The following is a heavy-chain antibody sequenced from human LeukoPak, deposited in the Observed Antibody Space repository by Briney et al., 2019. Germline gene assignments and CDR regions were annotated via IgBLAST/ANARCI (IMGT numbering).Heavy chain of an antibody. CDR2: INPNSGGT. J-gene: IGHJ4*02. Sequence: ASVKVSCKASGYTFTGYYMHWVRQAPGQGLEWMGWINPNSGGTNYAQKFQGRVTMTRDTSISTAYMELSRLRSDDTAVYYCARDSGSYYYYFDYWGQGTLVTVSS. V-gene: IGHV1-2*02. CDR3: ARDSGSYYYYFDY. D-gene: IGHD1-26*01. CDR1: GYTFTGYY.